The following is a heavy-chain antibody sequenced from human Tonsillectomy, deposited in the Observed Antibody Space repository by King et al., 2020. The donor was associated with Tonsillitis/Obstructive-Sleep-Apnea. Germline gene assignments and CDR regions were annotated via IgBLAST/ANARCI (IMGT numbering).Heavy chain of an antibody. CDR1: GFTFSSYS. V-gene: IGHV3-21*01. J-gene: IGHJ4*02. CDR2: ISSSSSYI. CDR3: AALSLDVPAAIDRVGY. Sequence: VQLVESGGGLVKPGGSLRLSCAASGFTFSSYSMNWVRQAPGKGLEWVSSISSSSSYIYYADSVKGRFTISRDNAKNSLYLQMNSLRAEDTAVYYCAALSLDVPAAIDRVGYWGQGTLVTVSS. D-gene: IGHD2-2*02.